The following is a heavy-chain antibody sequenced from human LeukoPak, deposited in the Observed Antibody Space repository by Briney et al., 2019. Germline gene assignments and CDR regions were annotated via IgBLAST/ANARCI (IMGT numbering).Heavy chain of an antibody. CDR1: GGSFSGYY. J-gene: IGHJ5*01. Sequence: KSSETLSLTCAVYGGSFSGYYWSWIRQPPGKGLEWIGEINHSGSTYYNPSLKSRVTISVDTSKNQFSLKLSSVTAADTAVYYCARQAVMGATRWFDSWGQGTLVTVSS. D-gene: IGHD1-26*01. CDR2: INHSGST. CDR3: ARQAVMGATRWFDS. V-gene: IGHV4-34*01.